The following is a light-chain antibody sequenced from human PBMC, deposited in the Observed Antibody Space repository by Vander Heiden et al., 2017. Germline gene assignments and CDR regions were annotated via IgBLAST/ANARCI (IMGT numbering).Light chain of an antibody. Sequence: DIVMTQSPDSLAVSLGETATINCKSSQSVLYSSNNKNYLAWYQHKPGQPPELLIFWASTRESGVPDRFSGSGSGTDFTLTISSLQAEDVAVYYCQQYYSACTVGQGTKLEIK. CDR2: WAS. J-gene: IGKJ2*02. V-gene: IGKV4-1*01. CDR1: QSVLYSSNNKNY. CDR3: QQYYSACT.